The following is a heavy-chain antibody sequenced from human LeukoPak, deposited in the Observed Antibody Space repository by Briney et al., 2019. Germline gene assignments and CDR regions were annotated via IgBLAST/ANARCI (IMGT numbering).Heavy chain of an antibody. V-gene: IGHV4-59*01. CDR3: ARTDFTFGGVIVFDY. J-gene: IGHJ4*02. CDR2: IYYSGST. D-gene: IGHD3-16*02. CDR1: GGSISSYY. Sequence: SETLSLTCTVSGGSISSYYWSWIRQPPGKGLEWIGYIYYSGSTNYNPSLKSRVTISVDTSKNQFSLQLSSVTAADTAVYYCARTDFTFGGVIVFDYWGQGTLVTVSS.